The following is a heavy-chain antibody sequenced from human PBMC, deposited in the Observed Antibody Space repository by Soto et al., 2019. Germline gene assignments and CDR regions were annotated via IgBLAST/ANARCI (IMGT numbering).Heavy chain of an antibody. D-gene: IGHD2-15*01. CDR3: ARAHCSGGSCYGGFDY. V-gene: IGHV4-59*01. CDR2: IYYSGST. J-gene: IGHJ4*02. CDR1: GGSISSYY. Sequence: QVQLQESGPGLVKPSETLSLTCTVSGGSISSYYWSWIRQPPGKGLEWIGYIYYSGSTNYNPSLKSRVTISVDTSKNQFSLKLSSVTAADTAVYYCARAHCSGGSCYGGFDYWGQGTLVTVSS.